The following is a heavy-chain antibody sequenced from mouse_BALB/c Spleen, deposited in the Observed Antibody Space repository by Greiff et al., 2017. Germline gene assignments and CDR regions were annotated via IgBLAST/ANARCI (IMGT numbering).Heavy chain of an antibody. Sequence: EVQGVESGPELVKPGASVKISCTVSGYSFTGYFLNWVMQSHGKSLEWIGRINPYNGDTFYNQKFKGKATLTVDKSSSTAHMELRSLASEDSAVYYCAGCEYGSFHFDYWGQGTTLTVSS. J-gene: IGHJ2*01. CDR2: INPYNGDT. CDR3: AGCEYGSFHFDY. CDR1: GYSFTGYF. V-gene: IGHV1-20*02. D-gene: IGHD1-1*01.